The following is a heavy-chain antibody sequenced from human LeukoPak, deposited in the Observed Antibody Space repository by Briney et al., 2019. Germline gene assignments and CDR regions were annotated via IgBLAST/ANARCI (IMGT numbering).Heavy chain of an antibody. D-gene: IGHD2-15*01. CDR1: GGSFSGYY. CDR2: INHSGST. CDR3: ARVLRYCSGGSCYSRHYGDYDLAVLDY. J-gene: IGHJ4*02. Sequence: SETLSLTCAVYGGSFSGYYWSWIRQPPGKGLEWIGEINHSGSTNYNPSLKSRVTISVDTSKNQFSLKLSSVTAADTAVYYCARVLRYCSGGSCYSRHYGDYDLAVLDYWGQGTLVTVSS. V-gene: IGHV4-34*01.